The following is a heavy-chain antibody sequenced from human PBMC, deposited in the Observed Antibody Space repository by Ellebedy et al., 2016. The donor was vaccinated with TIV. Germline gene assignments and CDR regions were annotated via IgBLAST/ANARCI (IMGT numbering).Heavy chain of an antibody. Sequence: GGSLRLXCAASGFTFSNYWLHWVRQAPGKGLVWVSRLNSDGSSTTYADSVKGRFTISRDNAKNTLYLQMDSLRAEDTAVYYCARDLADSSGSYGMDVWGQGTTVTVSS. J-gene: IGHJ6*02. CDR2: LNSDGSST. CDR3: ARDLADSSGSYGMDV. CDR1: GFTFSNYW. V-gene: IGHV3-74*03. D-gene: IGHD6-6*01.